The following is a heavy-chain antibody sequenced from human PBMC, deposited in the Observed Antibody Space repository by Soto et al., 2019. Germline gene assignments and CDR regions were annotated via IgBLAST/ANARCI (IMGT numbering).Heavy chain of an antibody. D-gene: IGHD6-13*01. CDR1: GGTFSSYA. Sequence: QVQLVQSGAEVKKPGSSVKVSCKASGGTFSSYAISWVRQAPGQGLEWMGGIIPIFGTANYAQKFQGRVTITADESTSTAYMELSSLRSEDTAVYYCARGLVAAAGSRYYYYGMDVWGQGTTVTVSS. V-gene: IGHV1-69*12. CDR3: ARGLVAAAGSRYYYYGMDV. J-gene: IGHJ6*02. CDR2: IIPIFGTA.